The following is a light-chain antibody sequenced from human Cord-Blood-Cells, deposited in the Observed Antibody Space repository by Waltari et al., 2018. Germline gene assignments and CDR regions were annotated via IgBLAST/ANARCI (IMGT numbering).Light chain of an antibody. V-gene: IGLV3-1*01. CDR3: QAWDSSTDVV. Sequence: SYELTQPPSVSVSPGQTASIPCSGAKLGDTYACWYQQKPGQSPVLVISQDSKQPSGIPERFSGSNSGNTATLTISGTQAMDEADYYCQAWDSSTDVVFGGGTKLTVL. CDR1: KLGDTY. J-gene: IGLJ2*01. CDR2: QDS.